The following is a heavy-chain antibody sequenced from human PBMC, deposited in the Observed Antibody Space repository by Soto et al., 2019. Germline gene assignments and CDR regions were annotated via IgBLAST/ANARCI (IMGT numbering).Heavy chain of an antibody. D-gene: IGHD6-6*01. CDR3: ANDRRAYSSSSAYYGMDV. V-gene: IGHV3-23*01. Sequence: PGGSLRLSCAASGFTFSSYAMRWVRQAPGKGLEWVSAISGSGGSTYYADSVKGRFTISRDNSKNTLYLQMNSLRAEDTAVYYCANDRRAYSSSSAYYGMDVWGQGTTVTVSS. CDR2: ISGSGGST. CDR1: GFTFSSYA. J-gene: IGHJ6*02.